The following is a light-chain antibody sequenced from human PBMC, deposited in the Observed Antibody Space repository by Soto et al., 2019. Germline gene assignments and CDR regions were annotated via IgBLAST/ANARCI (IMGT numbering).Light chain of an antibody. Sequence: DIQMTQSPSSLSASVGDTVTITCRASQSISTFLNCYQQKPGKAPQLLIYAASSLQSGVPSRFSGSGYGTDFTLTIRSLQPEDFATYYCQQSNNIQYTFGQGTKLEIK. V-gene: IGKV1-39*01. CDR2: AAS. J-gene: IGKJ2*01. CDR3: QQSNNIQYT. CDR1: QSISTF.